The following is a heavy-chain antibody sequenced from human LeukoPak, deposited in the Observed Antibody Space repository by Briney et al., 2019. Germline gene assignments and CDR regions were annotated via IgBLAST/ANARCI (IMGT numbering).Heavy chain of an antibody. V-gene: IGHV1-2*02. J-gene: IGHJ4*02. CDR1: GYTFNGYY. Sequence: ASVKVSCKASGYTFNGYYLHWVRQTPGQGLEWMGWINPNTGGTTYAQNSQGRVTMTRDTSITTAYMELSRLRSDDTAVYYCARVKWGAYYYDNSAHYYCGQVTLVTYSS. CDR3: ARVKWGAYYYDNSAHYY. D-gene: IGHD3-22*01. CDR2: INPNTGGT.